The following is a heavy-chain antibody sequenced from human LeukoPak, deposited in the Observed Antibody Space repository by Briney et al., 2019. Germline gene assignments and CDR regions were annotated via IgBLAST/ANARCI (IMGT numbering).Heavy chain of an antibody. V-gene: IGHV4-59*01. CDR3: AREGTYGDYVVEY. Sequence: SETLSLTCTVSGGSISSYYWSWIRQPPGKGLEWIGYIYYSGSTNYNPSLKSRVTISVDTSKNQFSLKLSSVTAADTAVYYCAREGTYGDYVVEYWGQGTLVTVSS. CDR1: GGSISSYY. D-gene: IGHD4-17*01. J-gene: IGHJ4*02. CDR2: IYYSGST.